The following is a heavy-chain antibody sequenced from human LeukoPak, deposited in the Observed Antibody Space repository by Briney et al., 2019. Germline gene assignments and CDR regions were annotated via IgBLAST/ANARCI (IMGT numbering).Heavy chain of an antibody. Sequence: SVKVSCKASGYTFTNYFIHWVRQAPGRGLEWMGGIIPIFGTANYAQKFQGRVTITADESTSTAYMELSSLRSEDTAVYYCAREIRFLEWLLYGWFDPWGQGTLVTVSS. CDR1: GYTFTNYF. D-gene: IGHD3-3*01. CDR3: AREIRFLEWLLYGWFDP. CDR2: IIPIFGTA. V-gene: IGHV1-69*13. J-gene: IGHJ5*02.